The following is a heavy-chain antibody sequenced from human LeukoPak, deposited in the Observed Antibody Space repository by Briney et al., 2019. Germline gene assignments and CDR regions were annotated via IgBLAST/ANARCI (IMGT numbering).Heavy chain of an antibody. V-gene: IGHV1-2*02. Sequence: GASVTVSCKASGYTFTYYYMHWVRQAPGQGFEWMGWINPNSGDTNYAQKVQGRVTMTRDTSISTAHMELSRLRSDDTAVYYCAIANFLYCSSTTCLFDYWGQGTLVSVSS. D-gene: IGHD2-2*01. CDR1: GYTFTYYY. J-gene: IGHJ4*02. CDR2: INPNSGDT. CDR3: AIANFLYCSSTTCLFDY.